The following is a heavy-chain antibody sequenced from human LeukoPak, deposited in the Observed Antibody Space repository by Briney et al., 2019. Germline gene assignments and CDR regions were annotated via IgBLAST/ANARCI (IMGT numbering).Heavy chain of an antibody. CDR1: GDSISSSSYY. CDR3: ARQFGSGRRSWYFDL. Sequence: SETLSLTCTVSGDSISSSSYYWGWMRQPPGKGLEWVGSIYYSGSTYYSPSLTGRVTISVDTSKNQFSLQLSSVTAADTAVYYCARQFGSGRRSWYFDLWGRGTLGTVSS. CDR2: IYYSGST. J-gene: IGHJ2*01. V-gene: IGHV4-39*01. D-gene: IGHD6-19*01.